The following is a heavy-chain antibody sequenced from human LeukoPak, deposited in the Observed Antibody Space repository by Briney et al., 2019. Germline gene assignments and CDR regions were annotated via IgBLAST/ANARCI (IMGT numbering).Heavy chain of an antibody. Sequence: PSGTLSLTCAVSGGSISSSNWWSWVRQPPGKGLEWIEEIYHSGSTNYNPSLKSRVTISVDTSKNQFSLKLSSVTAADTAVYYCARDRGYDSSGYPDAFDIWGQGTMVTVSS. J-gene: IGHJ3*02. CDR1: GGSISSSNW. V-gene: IGHV4-4*02. D-gene: IGHD3-22*01. CDR2: IYHSGST. CDR3: ARDRGYDSSGYPDAFDI.